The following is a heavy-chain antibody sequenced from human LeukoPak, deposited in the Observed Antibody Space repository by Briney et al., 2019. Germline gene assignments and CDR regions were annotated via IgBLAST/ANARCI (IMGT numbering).Heavy chain of an antibody. CDR2: MNPNSGNT. D-gene: IGHD2-15*01. CDR1: GYTFTSYD. CDR3: TTYCSGGSCYQLSFDY. Sequence: WASVKVSCKASGYTFTSYDINWVRQATGQGLEWMGWMNPNSGNTGYAQKFQGRVTMTRNTSISTAYMELSSLRSEDTAVYYCTTYCSGGSCYQLSFDYWGQGTLVTVSS. V-gene: IGHV1-8*01. J-gene: IGHJ4*02.